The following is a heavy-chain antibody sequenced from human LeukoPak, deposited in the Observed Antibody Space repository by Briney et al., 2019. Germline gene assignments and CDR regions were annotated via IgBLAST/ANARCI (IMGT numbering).Heavy chain of an antibody. V-gene: IGHV1-18*01. D-gene: IGHD2-2*01. J-gene: IGHJ6*02. Sequence: ASVKVSCKASGYPFTNYGISWVRQAPGQGLEWMGWISGYNGNTNHAQKLQGRLTMTTDTSTATAYMELRSLGSDDTAVYYCARLYQLPNFYYYGMDVWGQGTTVTVSS. CDR1: GYPFTNYG. CDR3: ARLYQLPNFYYYGMDV. CDR2: ISGYNGNT.